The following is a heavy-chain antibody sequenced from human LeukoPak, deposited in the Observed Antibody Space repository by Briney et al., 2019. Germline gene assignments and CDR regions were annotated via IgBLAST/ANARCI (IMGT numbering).Heavy chain of an antibody. CDR2: IYYSGST. Sequence: KPSETLSLTCTVSGGSISSYYWSWIRHPPGKGLEWIGYIYYSGSTNYNPSLKSRVTISVDTSKNQFSLKLSSVTAADTAVYYCARGDHYWYFDLWGRGTLVTVSS. V-gene: IGHV4-59*01. CDR1: GGSISSYY. D-gene: IGHD2-21*02. CDR3: ARGDHYWYFDL. J-gene: IGHJ2*01.